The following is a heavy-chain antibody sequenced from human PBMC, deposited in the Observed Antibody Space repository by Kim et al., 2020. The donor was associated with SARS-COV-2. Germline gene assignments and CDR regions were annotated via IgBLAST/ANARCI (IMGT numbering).Heavy chain of an antibody. CDR2: INHSGST. Sequence: ETLSLTCAVYGGSFSGYYWSWFRQPPGKGLEWIGEINHSGSTNYNPSLKSRVTISVDTSKNQFSLKLSSVTAADTAVYYCARGPRLWWAPEPGMGVWGQ. D-gene: IGHD2-21*01. J-gene: IGHJ6*02. V-gene: IGHV4-34*01. CDR1: GGSFSGYY. CDR3: ARGPRLWWAPEPGMGV.